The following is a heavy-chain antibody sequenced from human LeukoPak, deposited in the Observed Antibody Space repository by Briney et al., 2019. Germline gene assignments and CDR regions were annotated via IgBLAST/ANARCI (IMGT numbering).Heavy chain of an antibody. V-gene: IGHV1-58*02. D-gene: IGHD3-3*01. CDR1: GFTFTSSA. J-gene: IGHJ3*02. CDR2: IVVGSGNT. Sequence: ASVKVSCKASGFTFTSSATQWVRQARGQRLEWIGWIVVGSGNTNYAQKFQERVTIARDMSTSTAYMELSSLRSEDTAVYYCAADNRANDFWSGYYAFDIWGQGTMVTVSS. CDR3: AADNRANDFWSGYYAFDI.